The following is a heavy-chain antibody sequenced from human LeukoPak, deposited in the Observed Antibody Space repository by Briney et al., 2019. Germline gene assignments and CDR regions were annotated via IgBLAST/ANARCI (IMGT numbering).Heavy chain of an antibody. D-gene: IGHD3-3*01. CDR3: ARDPRRFLEWLVPFDY. J-gene: IGHJ4*02. Sequence: ASVKVSCKASGYTFTGYYMHWVRQAPGQGLEWMGWINPNSGGTNYAQKFQGRVTMTRDTSISTAYMELSRLRSDDTAVYYCARDPRRFLEWLVPFDYWGQGTLVTVSS. CDR2: INPNSGGT. CDR1: GYTFTGYY. V-gene: IGHV1-2*02.